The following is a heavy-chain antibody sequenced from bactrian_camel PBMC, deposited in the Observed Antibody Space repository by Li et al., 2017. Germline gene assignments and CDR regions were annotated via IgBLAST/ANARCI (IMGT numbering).Heavy chain of an antibody. CDR2: ISSGGGYT. D-gene: IGHD3*01. Sequence: HVQLVESGGGLVQPGGSLRISCAASGFTFSSYWMTWVRQAPGKGLEWISSISSGGGYTAYADSVKGRFTISRDNAKNTLYLQLDNLKTEDTAMYYCAASRRACMTTVTPHGAQTGMDTDEYNYWGQGTQVTVS. J-gene: IGHJ4*01. CDR3: AASRRACMTTVTPHGAQTGMDTDEYNY. V-gene: IGHV3S6*01. CDR1: GFTFSSYW.